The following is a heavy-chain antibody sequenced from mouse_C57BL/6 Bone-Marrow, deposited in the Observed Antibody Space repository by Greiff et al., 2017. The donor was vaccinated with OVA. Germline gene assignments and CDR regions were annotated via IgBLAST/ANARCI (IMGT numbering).Heavy chain of an antibody. V-gene: IGHV1-39*01. CDR3: AFYYGSSYRYFDV. D-gene: IGHD1-1*01. CDR1: GYSFTDYN. J-gene: IGHJ1*03. CDR2: INPNYGTT. Sequence: EVQLQQSGPELVKPGTSVKISCKASGYSFTDYNMNWVKQSNGKSLEWIGVINPNYGTTSYNQKFKGKATLTVDQSSSTAYMQLNSLTSEDSAVYYGAFYYGSSYRYFDVWGTGTTVTVSS.